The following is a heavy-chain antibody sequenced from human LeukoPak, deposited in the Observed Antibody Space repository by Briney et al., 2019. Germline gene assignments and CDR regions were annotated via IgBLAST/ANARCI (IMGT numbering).Heavy chain of an antibody. Sequence: VGSLRLSCAASGFTFSIYAMSWVRQAPGKGREWVSAISGSGGSTYSADSVTGRFTISRDNSTNTLYLKMKSLRAEETAVYYCAKGFFRARFGEIFDYWGQGTLVTVSS. D-gene: IGHD3-10*01. CDR1: GFTFSIYA. CDR3: AKGFFRARFGEIFDY. V-gene: IGHV3-23*01. J-gene: IGHJ4*02. CDR2: ISGSGGST.